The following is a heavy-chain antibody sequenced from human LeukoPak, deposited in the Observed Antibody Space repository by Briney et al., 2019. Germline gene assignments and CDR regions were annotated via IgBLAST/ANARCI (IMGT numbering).Heavy chain of an antibody. V-gene: IGHV4-4*07. CDR3: ARAGHYGGNPPYSDY. J-gene: IGHJ4*01. Sequence: SETLSLTCTVSGGSVSSYHWSWVRQPAGKGLEWIGRIYTNGNTNSNPSLKSRVTMSLDPSKNQFSMKLSSVTAADTAVYFCARAGHYGGNPPYSDYWGQGTLVTVSS. CDR2: IYTNGNT. D-gene: IGHD4-23*01. CDR1: GGSVSSYH.